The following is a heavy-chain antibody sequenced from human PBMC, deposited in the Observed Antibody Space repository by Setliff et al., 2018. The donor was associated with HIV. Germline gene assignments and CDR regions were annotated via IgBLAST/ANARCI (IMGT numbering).Heavy chain of an antibody. CDR3: ARGSRRDDTSWFFYEN. V-gene: IGHV3-30*02. D-gene: IGHD3-10*01. CDR2: IRFNGNDK. Sequence: GGSLRLSCATSGFIFKTYDIHWVRQAPGKGLEWVTFIRFNGNDKYYADSVKGRFTISRDNSKNTLDLQMNSLRAEDTAVYFCARGSRRDDTSWFFYENWGQGTPVTVSS. CDR1: GFIFKTYD. J-gene: IGHJ4*02.